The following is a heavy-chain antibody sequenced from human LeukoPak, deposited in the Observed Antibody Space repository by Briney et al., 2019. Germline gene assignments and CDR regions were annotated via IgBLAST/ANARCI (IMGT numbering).Heavy chain of an antibody. CDR1: GGSISSDY. Sequence: SETLSLTCTVSGGSISSDYWSWVRQPAGKGLEWIGRIYVTGSTNYNPSLTSRVTMSVDTSKNQFSLKLSSVNAADTAVYYCARERGGNYYFGMDVWGQGTTVTVSS. V-gene: IGHV4-4*07. CDR3: ARERGGNYYFGMDV. CDR2: IYVTGST. J-gene: IGHJ6*02. D-gene: IGHD2-15*01.